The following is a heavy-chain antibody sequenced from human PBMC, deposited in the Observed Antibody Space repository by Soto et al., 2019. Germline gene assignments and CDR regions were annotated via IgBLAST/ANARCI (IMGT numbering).Heavy chain of an antibody. CDR3: TRVGGYGSGFYYYYYYYMDV. Sequence: GGSLRLSCTASGFTFGDYAMSWFRQAPGKGLEWVGFIRSKAYGGTTEYAASVKGRFTISRDDSKSIAYLQMNSLKTEDTAVYYCTRVGGYGSGFYYYYYYYMDVWGKGTTVTVSS. CDR1: GFTFGDYA. J-gene: IGHJ6*03. CDR2: IRSKAYGGTT. V-gene: IGHV3-49*03. D-gene: IGHD3-10*01.